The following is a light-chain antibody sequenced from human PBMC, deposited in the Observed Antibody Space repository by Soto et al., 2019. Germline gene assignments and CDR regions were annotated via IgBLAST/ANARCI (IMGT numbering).Light chain of an antibody. V-gene: IGLV2-14*02. J-gene: IGLJ3*02. CDR3: SSYTSSSTRV. CDR2: EGS. Sequence: QSALTQPASVSGSPGQSITISCTGTSSDVGSYNLVSWYQQHPGKAPKLMIYEGSKRPSGVSNRFSGSKSGNTASLTISGLQAEDEADYYCSSYTSSSTRVFGGGTQLTV. CDR1: SSDVGSYNL.